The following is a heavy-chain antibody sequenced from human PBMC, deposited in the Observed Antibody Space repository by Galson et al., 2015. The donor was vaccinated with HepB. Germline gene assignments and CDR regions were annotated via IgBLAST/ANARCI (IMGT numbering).Heavy chain of an antibody. CDR3: ARGRYCSGGSCLRFDY. Sequence: SVKVSCKASGYTFTSYAMHWVRQAPGQRLEWMGWINAGNGNTKYSQKFQGRVTITRDTSASTAYMELSSLRSEDTAVYYCARGRYCSGGSCLRFDYWGQGTLVTVSS. V-gene: IGHV1-3*01. CDR2: INAGNGNT. CDR1: GYTFTSYA. D-gene: IGHD2-15*01. J-gene: IGHJ4*02.